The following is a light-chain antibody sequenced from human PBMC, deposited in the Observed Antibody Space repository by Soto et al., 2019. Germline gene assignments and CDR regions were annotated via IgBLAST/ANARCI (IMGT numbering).Light chain of an antibody. CDR1: QSVSTN. Sequence: ETVMTQSPATLSVSPGERATLSCRASQSVSTNLAWYQQKPGQAPRLLIYGTSTRATGIPARFSGSGSGTDFTLTISSLQSEDFAVYYCQQYNNWPLTFCGGTRLEIK. J-gene: IGKJ4*01. V-gene: IGKV3-15*01. CDR3: QQYNNWPLT. CDR2: GTS.